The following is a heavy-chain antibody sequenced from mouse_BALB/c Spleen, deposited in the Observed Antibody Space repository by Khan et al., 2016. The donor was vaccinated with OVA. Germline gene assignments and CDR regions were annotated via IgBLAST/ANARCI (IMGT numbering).Heavy chain of an antibody. CDR2: ISSDSNTI. Sequence: EVQLLETGGGLVQPGGSRKLSCAASGFTFSGFGMHWVRQAPEKGLEWVAFISSDSNTIYSADTVKGRFTISRGNPKTTLFLQMTSLRSENTAMYCCARTGYYYLDYWGQGTTLTVSS. J-gene: IGHJ2*01. CDR1: GFTFSGFG. D-gene: IGHD2-3*01. V-gene: IGHV5-17*02. CDR3: ARTGYYYLDY.